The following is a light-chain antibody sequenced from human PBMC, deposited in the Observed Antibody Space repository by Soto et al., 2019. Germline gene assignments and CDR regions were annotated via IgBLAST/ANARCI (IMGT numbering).Light chain of an antibody. CDR2: YVS. J-gene: IGLJ1*01. Sequence: QSVLTQPPSASGSPGQSVTISCTGTSSDVGDNYVSWYQQHLGKAPKLIIYYVSHRPSGVPDRFSCSNSGNTTSLTVSGLQNEDEDDYCSNAYAGSNNCVFGTGTKVTVL. CDR3: NAYAGSNNCV. V-gene: IGLV2-8*01. CDR1: SSDVGDNY.